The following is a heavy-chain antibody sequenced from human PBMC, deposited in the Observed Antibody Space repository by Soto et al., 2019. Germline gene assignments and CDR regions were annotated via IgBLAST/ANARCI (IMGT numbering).Heavy chain of an antibody. CDR1: GFAFSDFA. CDR2: ISSRGYST. V-gene: IGHV3-23*01. CDR3: AKDNSHSYFDY. Sequence: WGSLRLSCAASGFAFSDFAMRRVSEAPGMGLEWVSTISSRGYSTYYADSVKGRFTISRDNPKNTLSMQMDSLRVEDTAVYYCAKDNSHSYFDYWGQATLVTVSS. J-gene: IGHJ4*02. D-gene: IGHD5-18*01.